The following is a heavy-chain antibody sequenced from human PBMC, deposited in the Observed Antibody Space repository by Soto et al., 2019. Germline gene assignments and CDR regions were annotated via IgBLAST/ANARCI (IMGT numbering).Heavy chain of an antibody. D-gene: IGHD5-12*01. V-gene: IGHV4-30-4*08. J-gene: IGHJ4*02. CDR3: ARWLGYGPHFDY. CDR2: IYYSGST. CDR1: GGSVISDAYY. Sequence: SETLSLTCAVSGGSVISDAYYWSWIRQHPGKGLEWLGYIYYSGSTYYNPSLKSRVTISVDTSKNQFSLKLSSVTAADTAVYYCARWLGYGPHFDYWGQGTLVTVSS.